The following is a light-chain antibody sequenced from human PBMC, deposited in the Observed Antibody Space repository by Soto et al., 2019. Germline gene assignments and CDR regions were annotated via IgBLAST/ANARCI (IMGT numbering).Light chain of an antibody. CDR1: QDLRSY. Sequence: DVQLTQTPAFLFASVGDSLTLACRASQDLRSYLAGYQQKPGKAPNLRIQSASTLHIGVPLRFSGSGSGTEFTLTISSLQPADFATSYCQQWETLYTFGPGTRLEIK. J-gene: IGKJ5*01. CDR2: SAS. V-gene: IGKV1-9*01. CDR3: QQWETLYT.